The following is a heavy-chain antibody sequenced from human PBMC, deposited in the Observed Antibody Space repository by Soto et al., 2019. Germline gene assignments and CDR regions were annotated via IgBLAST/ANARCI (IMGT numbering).Heavy chain of an antibody. V-gene: IGHV3-7*01. CDR2: INQYGSEK. CDR1: GFTFSNYW. Sequence: EVQLVESGGGLVQPGGSLRLSCAASGFTFSNYWMSWVRRAPGKGLEWVANINQYGSEKYYVDSLRGRFTISRDNAKKSLYLQINSLRADDTAVYFCARRLPDHYYYVMDVWGQGTTVTVSS. J-gene: IGHJ6*02. D-gene: IGHD5-12*01. CDR3: ARRLPDHYYYVMDV.